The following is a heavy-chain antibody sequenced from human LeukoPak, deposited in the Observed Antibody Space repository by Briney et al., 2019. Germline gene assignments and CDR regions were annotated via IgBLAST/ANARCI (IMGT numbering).Heavy chain of an antibody. V-gene: IGHV1-2*02. CDR2: INPDSGGT. CDR3: ARSRIYYDSSGYCYD. D-gene: IGHD3-22*01. J-gene: IGHJ4*02. Sequence: ASVKVSCKASGYTFIGYYMHWVRQAPGQGLEWMGWINPDSGGTNYAQKFQGRVTMTRDTSINTAYMDLTRLRSDDTAVYYCARSRIYYDSSGYCYDWGQGTLVTVSS. CDR1: GYTFIGYY.